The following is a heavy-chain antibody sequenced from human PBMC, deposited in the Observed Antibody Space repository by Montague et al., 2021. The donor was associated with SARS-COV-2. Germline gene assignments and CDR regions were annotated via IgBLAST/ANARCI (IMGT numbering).Heavy chain of an antibody. V-gene: IGHV3-23*01. Sequence: GGSTYYSDSVKGLFTISRYNSKNTLYLQMNRLRAGDMAVYYCAKDKGVAYYFYHWGHGTLVTVS. CDR3: AKDKGVAYYFYH. D-gene: IGHD2-15*01. CDR2: GGST. J-gene: IGHJ4*01.